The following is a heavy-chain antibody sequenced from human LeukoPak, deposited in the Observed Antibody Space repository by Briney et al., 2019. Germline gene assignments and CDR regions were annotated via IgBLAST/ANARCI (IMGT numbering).Heavy chain of an antibody. CDR3: ASRPRGYSSTVDY. CDR2: ISYDGSNK. J-gene: IGHJ4*02. D-gene: IGHD6-13*01. V-gene: IGHV3-30-3*01. CDR1: GFTFSSYA. Sequence: PRRSLRLSCSASGFTFSSYAMHWVRQAPGKGLEWVAVISYDGSNKYYADSVKGRFTISRDNSKNTLYLQMNSLRAEDTAVYYCASRPRGYSSTVDYWGQGTLVTVSS.